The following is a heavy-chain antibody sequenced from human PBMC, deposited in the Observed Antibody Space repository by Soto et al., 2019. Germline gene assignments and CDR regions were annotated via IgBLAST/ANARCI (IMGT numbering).Heavy chain of an antibody. CDR2: IYHSGST. J-gene: IGHJ4*02. CDR1: GGSISSGGYF. CDR3: ASGAVAGFDY. D-gene: IGHD6-19*01. V-gene: IGHV4-31*03. Sequence: QVHLQESGPGLMKPSQTLSLTCTVSGGSISSGGYFWSWIRQHPGKGLGWLGSIYHSGSTYYNPFLRRRASLSVDTSKNHFSLKLTSVPAADTAVYYCASGAVAGFDYWGQGILVTVSS.